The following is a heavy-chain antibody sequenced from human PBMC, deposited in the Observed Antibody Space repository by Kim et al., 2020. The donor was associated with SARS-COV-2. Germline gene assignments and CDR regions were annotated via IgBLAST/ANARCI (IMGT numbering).Heavy chain of an antibody. V-gene: IGHV3-53*01. CDR3: ARLPSGISWFGWFDP. J-gene: IGHJ5*02. CDR1: GFTVSKEY. D-gene: IGHD3-10*01. Sequence: GGSLRLSCAVSGFTVSKEYMSWVRQAPGKGLEWISILYSGGTTYYADSLKGRVTISRDNYRNTLQLEMKSLRADDTAVYFCARLPSGISWFGWFDPWGQGPLVTVPS. CDR2: LYSGGTT.